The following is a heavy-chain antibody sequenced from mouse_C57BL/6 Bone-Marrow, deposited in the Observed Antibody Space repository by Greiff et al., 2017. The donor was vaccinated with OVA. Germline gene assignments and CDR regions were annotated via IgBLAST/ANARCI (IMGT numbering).Heavy chain of an antibody. J-gene: IGHJ4*01. D-gene: IGHD1-1*01. V-gene: IGHV1-82*01. CDR1: GYAFSSSW. CDR2: IYPGDGDT. Sequence: VQLQQSGPELVKPGASVKISCKASGYAFSSSWMNWVKQRPGKGLEWLGRIYPGDGDTNYNGKFKGKATLTADKSSSTAYMQLSSLTSEDSAVYVCASEDTTVYAMDYWGQGTSVTVSS. CDR3: ASEDTTVYAMDY.